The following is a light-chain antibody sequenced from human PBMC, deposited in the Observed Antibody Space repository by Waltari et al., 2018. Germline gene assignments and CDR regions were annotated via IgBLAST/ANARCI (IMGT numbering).Light chain of an antibody. CDR2: QDT. V-gene: IGLV3-1*01. CDR3: QAWDSSTAV. Sequence: SYELTQQPSVSVSPGQTASITCSGHTLVDRFVSWYQQKPGQAPVLVISQDTKRPAGIAPKFAGSNSGTTAALSISGTQAVDEADYYCQAWDSSTAVFGPGTSVTVL. J-gene: IGLJ1*01. CDR1: TLVDRF.